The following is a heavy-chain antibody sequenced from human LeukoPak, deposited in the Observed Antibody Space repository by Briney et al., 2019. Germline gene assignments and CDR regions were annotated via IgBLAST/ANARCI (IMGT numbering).Heavy chain of an antibody. Sequence: ASVKVSCKASGYTFTSYAMNWVRQAPGQGLEWMGWINTNTGNPTYAQGFTGRFVFSLDTSVSTAYLQISSLKAEDTAVYYCARGIGIGVVLMVHGNMDVWGKGTTVTVSS. J-gene: IGHJ6*03. CDR2: INTNTGNP. D-gene: IGHD2-8*01. V-gene: IGHV7-4-1*02. CDR1: GYTFTSYA. CDR3: ARGIGIGVVLMVHGNMDV.